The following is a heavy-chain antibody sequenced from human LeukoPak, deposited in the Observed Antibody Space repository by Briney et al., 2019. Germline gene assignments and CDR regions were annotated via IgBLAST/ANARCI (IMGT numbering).Heavy chain of an antibody. CDR2: ISAYNGNT. CDR3: ASSAYSGYLDY. V-gene: IGHV1-18*01. D-gene: IGHD5-12*01. Sequence: ASVKVSCKASGYTSTSYGISWVRQAPGQGLEWMGWISAYNGNTNYAQKLQGRVTMTTDTSTSTAYMELRSLRSDDTAVYYCASSAYSGYLDYWGQGTLVTVSS. CDR1: GYTSTSYG. J-gene: IGHJ4*02.